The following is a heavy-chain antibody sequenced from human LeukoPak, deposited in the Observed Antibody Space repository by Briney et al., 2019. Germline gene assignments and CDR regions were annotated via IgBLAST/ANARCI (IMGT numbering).Heavy chain of an antibody. Sequence: PGGSLRLSCAASGFTFSSYAMHWVRQAPGKGLEWVAVISYDGSNKYYADSVKGRFTISRDNSKNTLYLQMNSLRAEDTAVYYCARPLYERGYSYGYLDYWGQGTLVTVSS. CDR2: ISYDGSNK. CDR1: GFTFSSYA. CDR3: ARPLYERGYSYGYLDY. D-gene: IGHD5-18*01. J-gene: IGHJ4*02. V-gene: IGHV3-30*04.